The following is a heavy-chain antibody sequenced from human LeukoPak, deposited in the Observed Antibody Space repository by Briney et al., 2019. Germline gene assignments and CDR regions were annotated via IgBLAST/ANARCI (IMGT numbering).Heavy chain of an antibody. Sequence: SETLSLTCTVSGVSISAYYWSWIRQPPGKGLEWIGYVYYSGATNYNPSLKSRVTISLETSKNQFSLRLTSVTAADTAVYYCARRVAVTGIYCFDLWGQGTPVTVSS. CDR2: VYYSGAT. D-gene: IGHD6-19*01. J-gene: IGHJ4*02. V-gene: IGHV4-59*08. CDR1: GVSISAYY. CDR3: ARRVAVTGIYCFDL.